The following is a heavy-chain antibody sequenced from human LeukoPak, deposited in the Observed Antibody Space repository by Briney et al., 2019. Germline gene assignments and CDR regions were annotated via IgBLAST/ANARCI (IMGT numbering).Heavy chain of an antibody. CDR3: ARPGNWWFDP. Sequence: ASVKVSCKTSGYIFTAHYMRWGRQAPGQGLEWMGWMNANSGEATYAQKFQGRVTMTRDTSISTAYVELSSLTSGDTAVYYCARPGNWWFDPWGQGTLVTVSS. V-gene: IGHV1-2*02. J-gene: IGHJ5*02. CDR1: GYIFTAHY. CDR2: MNANSGEA. D-gene: IGHD3-10*01.